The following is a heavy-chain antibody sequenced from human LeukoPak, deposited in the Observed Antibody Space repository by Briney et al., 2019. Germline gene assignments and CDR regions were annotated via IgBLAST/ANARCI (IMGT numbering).Heavy chain of an antibody. Sequence: GSLRLSCAASGFTFDDYGMSWVRQPPGKGLEWIGEIYHSGSTNYNPSLKSRVTMSVDKSKNQFSLKLSSVTAADTAVYYCARARDTTSGSNWFDPWGQGTLVTVSS. V-gene: IGHV4-4*02. CDR3: ARARDTTSGSNWFDP. CDR1: GFTFDDYGM. D-gene: IGHD1-26*01. J-gene: IGHJ5*02. CDR2: IYHSGST.